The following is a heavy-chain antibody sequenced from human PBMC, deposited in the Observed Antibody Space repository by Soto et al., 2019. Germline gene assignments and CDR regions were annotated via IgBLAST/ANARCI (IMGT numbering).Heavy chain of an antibody. CDR2: ISGSGGST. J-gene: IGHJ6*02. Sequence: PGESLKISCAASGFTFSSYAMSWVRQAPGKGLEWVSAISGSGGSTYYADSVKGRFTISRDNSKNTLYLQMNSLRAEDTAVYYCAKKSTTYYYGMDVWGQGTTVTVSS. CDR3: AKKSTTYYYGMDV. D-gene: IGHD1-1*01. V-gene: IGHV3-23*01. CDR1: GFTFSSYA.